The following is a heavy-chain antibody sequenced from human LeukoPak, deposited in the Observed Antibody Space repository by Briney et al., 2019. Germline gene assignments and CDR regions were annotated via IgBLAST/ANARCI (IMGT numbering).Heavy chain of an antibody. CDR3: ARALLWFGELPVTFDY. V-gene: IGHV4-30-4*01. CDR1: GGSISSGDYY. D-gene: IGHD3-10*01. Sequence: SQTLSLTCTVSGGSISSGDYYWSWIRQPPGKGLEWIGYIYYSGSTYYNPSLKSRVTISVDTSKNQFSLKLSSVTAADTAVYYCARALLWFGELPVTFDYWGQGTLVTVSS. J-gene: IGHJ4*02. CDR2: IYYSGST.